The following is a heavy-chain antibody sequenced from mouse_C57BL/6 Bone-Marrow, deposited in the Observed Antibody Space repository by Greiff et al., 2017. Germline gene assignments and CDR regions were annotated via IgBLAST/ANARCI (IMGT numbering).Heavy chain of an antibody. CDR1: GYTFTSYW. J-gene: IGHJ4*01. Sequence: VQLQQSGAELVKPGASVKLSCKASGYTFTSYWMHWVKPRPGRGLEWIGRIDPNSGGTKYNEKFKSKATLTVDKPSSTAYMQLSSLTSEDAAVYYCARGSSYSYYYAMDYWGQGTSVTVSS. CDR2: IDPNSGGT. CDR3: ARGSSYSYYYAMDY. V-gene: IGHV1-72*01. D-gene: IGHD1-1*01.